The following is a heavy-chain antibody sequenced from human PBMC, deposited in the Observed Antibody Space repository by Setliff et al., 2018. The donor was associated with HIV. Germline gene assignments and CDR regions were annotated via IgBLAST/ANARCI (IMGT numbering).Heavy chain of an antibody. V-gene: IGHV4-39*07. D-gene: IGHD4-4*01. CDR1: GGSISSSSYY. CDR3: ARGRDDYNYDPFDI. J-gene: IGHJ3*02. CDR2: IYYSGST. Sequence: TLSLTCTVSGGSISSSSYYWGWVRQPPGKGLEWIGSIYYSGSTNYNPSLKSRVTISVDKSKNQFSLKLSSVTAADTAVYYCARGRDDYNYDPFDIWGQGTMVTVSS.